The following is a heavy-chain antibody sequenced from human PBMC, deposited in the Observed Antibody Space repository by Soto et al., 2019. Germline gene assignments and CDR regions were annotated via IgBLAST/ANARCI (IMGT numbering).Heavy chain of an antibody. D-gene: IGHD6-19*01. J-gene: IGHJ4*02. CDR3: ARHGEWLANYFDS. V-gene: IGHV5-10-1*03. CDR2: IDPSDSYI. CDR1: GYTFTSYW. Sequence: EVQLVQSGAEVKKPGESLRISCQGSGYTFTSYWITWVRQMPGKGLEWMGRIDPSDSYINYSPSFQGHVTISTDKSISTAYLQWSSLQASDTAMYYCARHGEWLANYFDSWGQGTLVTVSS.